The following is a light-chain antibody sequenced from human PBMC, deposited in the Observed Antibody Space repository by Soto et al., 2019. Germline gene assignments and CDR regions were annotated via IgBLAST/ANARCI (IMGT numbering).Light chain of an antibody. CDR3: QQFNTSPWT. CDR2: KAS. Sequence: DIQMTQSPSTLSGSVGDRVTIACLASQTSSSWLAWYQQKPGKAPKLLIYKASTLKSGVPSRFSGSGSGTEFTLTISSLQPDDFATYYCQQFNTSPWTFGQGTKVDI. J-gene: IGKJ1*01. V-gene: IGKV1-5*03. CDR1: QTSSSW.